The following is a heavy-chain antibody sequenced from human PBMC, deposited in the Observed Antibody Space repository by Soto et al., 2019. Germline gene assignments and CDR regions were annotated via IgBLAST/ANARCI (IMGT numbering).Heavy chain of an antibody. D-gene: IGHD3-10*01. Sequence: EVQLVESGGGLVQPGGSLRLSCAASGFTFSSYSMNWVRQAPGKGLEWVSYISSSSSTIYYADSVNGRFTISRDNAKNSLYLQMNSLRDEDTAVYYCARESVSPVWFGELFDYWGQGTLVTVSS. CDR1: GFTFSSYS. V-gene: IGHV3-48*02. J-gene: IGHJ4*02. CDR3: ARESVSPVWFGELFDY. CDR2: ISSSSSTI.